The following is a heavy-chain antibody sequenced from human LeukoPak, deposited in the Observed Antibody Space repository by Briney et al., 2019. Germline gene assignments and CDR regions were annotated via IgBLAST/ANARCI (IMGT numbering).Heavy chain of an antibody. CDR1: GYTFTNYY. Sequence: ASVKVSCKASGYTFTNYYIHWVRQAPGQGLECMGIINPSGGSTSYAQKFQGRVTMTRDMSTSTVYMELSSLRSEDTALYYCAKDRAARGRGNYFYMDVWGKGTTVTVSS. CDR3: AKDRAARGRGNYFYMDV. CDR2: INPSGGST. J-gene: IGHJ6*03. V-gene: IGHV1-46*01. D-gene: IGHD2/OR15-2a*01.